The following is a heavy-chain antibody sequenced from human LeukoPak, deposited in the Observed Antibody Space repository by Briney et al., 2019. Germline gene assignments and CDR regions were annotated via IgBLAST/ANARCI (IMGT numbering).Heavy chain of an antibody. Sequence: GGSLRLSCAASGFTVSSNYMSWVRQAPGKGLEWVSSISSSSSYIYYADSVKGRFTISRDNAKNSLYLQMNSLRAEDTAVYYCARAALAVAPSTGYWGQGTLVTVSS. J-gene: IGHJ4*02. CDR2: ISSSSSYI. CDR1: GFTVSSNY. CDR3: ARAALAVAPSTGY. V-gene: IGHV3-21*01. D-gene: IGHD6-19*01.